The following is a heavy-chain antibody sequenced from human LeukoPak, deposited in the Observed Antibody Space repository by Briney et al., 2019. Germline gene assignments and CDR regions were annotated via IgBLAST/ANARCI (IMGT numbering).Heavy chain of an antibody. Sequence: PSETLSLTCTVSGDSIITSRYYWAWIRQPPGKGLGWIGYIHYSGSTYYNSSLKSRLTISVDTSKNQFSLKLSSVTAADTAVYYCARRVRAAAFDIWGQGTMVTVSS. CDR1: GDSIITSRYY. CDR3: ARRVRAAAFDI. CDR2: IHYSGST. D-gene: IGHD2-2*01. J-gene: IGHJ3*02. V-gene: IGHV4-30-4*08.